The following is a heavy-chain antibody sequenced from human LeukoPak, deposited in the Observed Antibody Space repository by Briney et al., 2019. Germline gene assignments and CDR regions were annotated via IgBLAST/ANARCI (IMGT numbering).Heavy chain of an antibody. CDR2: INSDGSST. Sequence: PGGSLRLSCAASGFTISSYWMHWVRQAPGKGLVWVSRINSDGSSTSYADSVKGRFTISIDKAKNTLYLQMNSLRAEHTAVYYCARDPPSSSETHFDYWGQGTMVTVSS. D-gene: IGHD6-6*01. V-gene: IGHV3-74*01. CDR3: ARDPPSSSETHFDY. J-gene: IGHJ4*02. CDR1: GFTISSYW.